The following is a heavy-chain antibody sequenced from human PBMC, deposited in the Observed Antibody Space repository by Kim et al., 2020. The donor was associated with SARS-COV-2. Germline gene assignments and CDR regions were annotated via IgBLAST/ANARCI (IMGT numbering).Heavy chain of an antibody. D-gene: IGHD3-10*01. J-gene: IGHJ4*02. V-gene: IGHV4-39*01. Sequence: SRVTISVDTSKNQFSLKLSSVTAADTAVYYCARHAPYYYGSGSYSRPIDYWGQGTLVTVSS. CDR3: ARHAPYYYGSGSYSRPIDY.